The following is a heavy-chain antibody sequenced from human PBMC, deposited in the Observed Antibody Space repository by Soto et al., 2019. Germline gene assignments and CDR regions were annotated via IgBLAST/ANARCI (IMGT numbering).Heavy chain of an antibody. J-gene: IGHJ3*02. Sequence: EVQLVETGGGLIQPGGSLRLSCAASGLIVSSNYMNWVRQAPGKGLEWVSVLYSGGSTHYAGSVKGRFIISRDNSKNTLYLQMNSLRAEDTAVYYCARDRPGDEGDGFDIWGHGTMVIVSS. CDR2: LYSGGST. CDR1: GLIVSSNY. CDR3: ARDRPGDEGDGFDI. D-gene: IGHD3-10*01. V-gene: IGHV3-53*02.